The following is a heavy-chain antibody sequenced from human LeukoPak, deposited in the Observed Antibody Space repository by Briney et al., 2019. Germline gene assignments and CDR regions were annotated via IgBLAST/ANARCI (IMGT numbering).Heavy chain of an antibody. J-gene: IGHJ6*02. Sequence: GGSLRLSCAASGFTFDDYGMSWVRQAPGKGLEWVSGINWNGGSTGYADSVKGRFTISRDNAKNSLYLQMNSLRAEDTAVYYCARWDYGSGSYYRYYGMDVWGQGTTVTVSS. CDR2: INWNGGST. CDR3: ARWDYGSGSYYRYYGMDV. V-gene: IGHV3-20*04. CDR1: GFTFDDYG. D-gene: IGHD3-10*01.